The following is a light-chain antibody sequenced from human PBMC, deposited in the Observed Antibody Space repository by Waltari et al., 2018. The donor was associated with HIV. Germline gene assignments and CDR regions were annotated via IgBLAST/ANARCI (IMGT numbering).Light chain of an antibody. V-gene: IGLV1-47*01. CDR3: VTWADRSSGPVV. Sequence: QSVLTQPPSASGTPGQRITISCSGSSSKIGSNYVHWYPPPPGTAPKLLIYRNNQRASGVPDRFSGSKSGTSASLAISGLRSEDEADYYCVTWADRSSGPVVFGGGTKVTVL. CDR2: RNN. J-gene: IGLJ2*01. CDR1: SSKIGSNY.